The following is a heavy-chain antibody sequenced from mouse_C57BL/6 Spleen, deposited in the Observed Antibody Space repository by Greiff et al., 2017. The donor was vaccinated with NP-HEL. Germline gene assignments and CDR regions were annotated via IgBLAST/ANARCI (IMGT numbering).Heavy chain of an antibody. V-gene: IGHV5-16*01. CDR3: AREDDYGTDYYAMDY. CDR1: GFTFSDYY. CDR2: INYDGSST. Sequence: EVHLVESEGGLVQPGSSMKLSCTASGFTFSDYYMAWVRQVPEKGLEWVANINYDGSSTYYLDSLKSRFIISRDNAKNILYLQMSSLKSEDTATYYCAREDDYGTDYYAMDYWGQGTSVTVSS. D-gene: IGHD2-4*01. J-gene: IGHJ4*01.